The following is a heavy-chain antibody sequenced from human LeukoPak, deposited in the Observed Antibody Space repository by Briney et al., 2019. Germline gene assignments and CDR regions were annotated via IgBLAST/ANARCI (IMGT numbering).Heavy chain of an antibody. J-gene: IGHJ4*02. CDR2: ISGDSSGT. Sequence: GGSLRLSCPASGFTFSNYAMPWVRQAPGQGLEWVSVISGDSSGTYYADSVKGRFTISRDNLRSTVFLQMNSLRVDDTAIYYCAKDVQHPGIVWGQGTLVTVSS. CDR1: GFTFSNYA. D-gene: IGHD2-15*01. CDR3: AKDVQHPGIV. V-gene: IGHV3-23*01.